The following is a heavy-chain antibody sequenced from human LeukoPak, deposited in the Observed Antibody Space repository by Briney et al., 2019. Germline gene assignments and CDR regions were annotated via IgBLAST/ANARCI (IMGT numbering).Heavy chain of an antibody. CDR2: ISGSGDST. J-gene: IGHJ4*02. CDR3: AHYGGNSGLLRY. V-gene: IGHV3-23*01. CDR1: GFTFSNYG. Sequence: PGGSLRLSCAASGFTFSNYGMSWVRQAPGKGLEWVSGISGSGDSTFYADSVKGRFTISRDNAKNSLYLQMNSLRAEDTAVYYCAHYGGNSGLLRYWGQGTLVTVSS. D-gene: IGHD4-23*01.